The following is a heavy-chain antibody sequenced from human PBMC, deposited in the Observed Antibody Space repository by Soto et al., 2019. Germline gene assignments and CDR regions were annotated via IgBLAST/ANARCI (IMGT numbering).Heavy chain of an antibody. J-gene: IGHJ4*02. CDR3: ARHAQLGWGFDY. Sequence: PSETLSLTCAVSSGSISSSNWWSWVRQPPGKGLEWIGYIYYSGSTNYNPSLKSRVTISVDTSKNQFSLKLSSVTAADTAVYYCARHAQLGWGFDYWGQGTLVTVSS. D-gene: IGHD6-13*01. V-gene: IGHV4-4*02. CDR1: SGSISSSNW. CDR2: IYYSGST.